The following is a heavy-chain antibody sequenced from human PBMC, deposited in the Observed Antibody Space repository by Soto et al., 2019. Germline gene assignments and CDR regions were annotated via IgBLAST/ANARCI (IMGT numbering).Heavy chain of an antibody. CDR2: LSDSGGHT. D-gene: IGHD2-2*01. Sequence: PGGSLRLSCAGSGFTFRSYAMTWVRQAPGKGLEWVSTLSDSGGHTYYADSVKGRFTISRDNPKNTLYLQMNSLRAEDTAVYYCAKDSQSVSVSAARVSGMDVWGQGTTVTVSS. V-gene: IGHV3-23*01. CDR1: GFTFRSYA. J-gene: IGHJ6*02. CDR3: AKDSQSVSVSAARVSGMDV.